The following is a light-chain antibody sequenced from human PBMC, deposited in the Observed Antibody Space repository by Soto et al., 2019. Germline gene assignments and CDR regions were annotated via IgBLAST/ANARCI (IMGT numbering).Light chain of an antibody. CDR3: QQYYSTPLT. V-gene: IGKV4-1*01. CDR1: QSVLYSSNNKNY. J-gene: IGKJ4*01. Sequence: DIVMTQSPDSLAVSLGERATINCKSSQSVLYSSNNKNYLAWYQQKPGQPPKLRIYWASTRESGVPDPFSGSGSGTDFTLTISSLQAEDVAVYYCQQYYSTPLTFGGGTKVEIK. CDR2: WAS.